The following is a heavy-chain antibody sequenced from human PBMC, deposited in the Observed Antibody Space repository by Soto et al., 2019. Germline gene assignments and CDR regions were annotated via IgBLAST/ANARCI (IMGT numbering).Heavy chain of an antibody. CDR3: ARDSTIFGSRFDP. J-gene: IGHJ5*02. CDR2: INPNSGGT. CDR1: GYTFTGYY. Sequence: ASVKVSCKASGYTFTGYYMHWVRQAPGQGLEWMGWINPNSGGTNYAQKSQGWVTMTRDTSISTAYMELSRLRSDDTAVYYCARDSTIFGSRFDPWGQGTLVTVSS. D-gene: IGHD3-3*01. V-gene: IGHV1-2*04.